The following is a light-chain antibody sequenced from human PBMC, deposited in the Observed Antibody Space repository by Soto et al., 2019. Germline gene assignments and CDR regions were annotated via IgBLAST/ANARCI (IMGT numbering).Light chain of an antibody. Sequence: QSALTQPASVPGSPGQSITISCTGTSSDVGYYNHVSWYQQHPGRAPKLMIYDVTNRPSGVSNRFFGSKSGNTASLTISGLQAEDEADYYCSSYASSSTYVFGTGTKLTVL. V-gene: IGLV2-14*03. CDR2: DVT. J-gene: IGLJ1*01. CDR1: SSDVGYYNH. CDR3: SSYASSSTYV.